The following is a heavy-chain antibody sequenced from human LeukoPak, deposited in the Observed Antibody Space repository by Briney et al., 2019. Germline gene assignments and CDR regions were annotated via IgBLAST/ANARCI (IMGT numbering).Heavy chain of an antibody. D-gene: IGHD6-19*01. Sequence: GESLKISCKVFGYNFSGHKIAWVRQMPGKGLEWVGIINPGDSDTRYSPSFQGQVTISADKSINTAFLQWSSLKASDTAIYYCARHLRTASDWRTLDFWGQGTLVTVSS. J-gene: IGHJ4*02. CDR2: INPGDSDT. V-gene: IGHV5-51*01. CDR1: GYNFSGHK. CDR3: ARHLRTASDWRTLDF.